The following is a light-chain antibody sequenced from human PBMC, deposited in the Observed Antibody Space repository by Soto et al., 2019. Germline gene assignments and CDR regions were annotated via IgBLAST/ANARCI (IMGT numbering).Light chain of an antibody. CDR2: GAS. J-gene: IGKJ2*01. CDR1: QSVSSN. Sequence: EIVMTQSPATLSVSPGERATLSCRASQSVSSNLAWYQQKPGQAPRLLIYGASTRATAVPARFSGSGSGPQFTLTISSLQSGDFAVYYCQQYDNWLRTFGQGTKLEIK. CDR3: QQYDNWLRT. V-gene: IGKV3-15*01.